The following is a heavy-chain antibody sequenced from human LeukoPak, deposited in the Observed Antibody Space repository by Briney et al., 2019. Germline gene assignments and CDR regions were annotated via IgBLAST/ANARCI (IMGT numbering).Heavy chain of an antibody. Sequence: SETLSLTCIVSGGSIRSYYWSWIRQSPGKGLEWIGYIHYSGSTNHNPSLKSRVAISVDTSKNQFSLNLNSVTAADTAIYYCARRDPDSEGVDVWGQGTTVTVSS. CDR1: GGSIRSYY. V-gene: IGHV4-59*01. CDR2: IHYSGST. CDR3: ARRDPDSEGVDV. D-gene: IGHD1-26*01. J-gene: IGHJ6*02.